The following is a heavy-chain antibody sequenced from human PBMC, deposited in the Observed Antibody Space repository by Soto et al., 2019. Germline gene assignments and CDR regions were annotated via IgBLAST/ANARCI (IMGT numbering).Heavy chain of an antibody. CDR2: INHSGST. J-gene: IGHJ4*02. V-gene: IGHV4-34*01. Sequence: QVQLQQWGAGLLKPSETLSLTCAVYGGSFSGYYWSWIRQPPGKGLEWIGEINHSGSTNYNPSLKSRVTISVDTSKNQFSLKLSSVTAADTAVYYCASIRTSIADRYFDYWGQGTLVTVSS. CDR1: GGSFSGYY. CDR3: ASIRTSIADRYFDY. D-gene: IGHD6-6*01.